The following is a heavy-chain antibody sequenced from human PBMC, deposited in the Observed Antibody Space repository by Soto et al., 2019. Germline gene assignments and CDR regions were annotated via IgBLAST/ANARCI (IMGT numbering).Heavy chain of an antibody. CDR3: AGARGSSWYAYFDY. V-gene: IGHV4-59*01. D-gene: IGHD6-13*01. Sequence: QVQLQESGPGLVKPSETLSLTCTVSGGSISSYYWSWIRQPPGKGLEWIGYIYYSGSTNYNPSLRRLVTISVDPSKNQFSLKLSSVSAADTAVYYCAGARGSSWYAYFDYWGQGTLVTVSS. CDR1: GGSISSYY. J-gene: IGHJ4*02. CDR2: IYYSGST.